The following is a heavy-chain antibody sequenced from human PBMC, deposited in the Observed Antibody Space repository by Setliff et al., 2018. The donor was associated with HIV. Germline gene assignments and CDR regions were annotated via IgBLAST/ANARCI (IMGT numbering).Heavy chain of an antibody. J-gene: IGHJ4*02. V-gene: IGHV4-30-2*01. CDR2: IYHSGNT. CDR3: ARGGSRGSWYWDY. CDR1: GGFISTGGYS. D-gene: IGHD6-13*01. Sequence: SETLSLTCTVSGGFISTGGYSWSWIRQPPGKGLEWIGYIYHSGNTYYNPSLKRRVSISVDRSKNHFSLRLSSVTAADTAVYYCARGGSRGSWYWDYWGQGTLVTVSS.